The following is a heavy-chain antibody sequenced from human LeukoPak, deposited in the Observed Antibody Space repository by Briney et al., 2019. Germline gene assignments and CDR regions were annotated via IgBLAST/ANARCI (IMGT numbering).Heavy chain of an antibody. J-gene: IGHJ5*02. D-gene: IGHD2-2*01. CDR1: GGSFSGYY. CDR3: ATPASGWFDP. Sequence: SETLSLTCAVYGGSFSGYYWSWIRQPPGKGLEWIGEINHSGSTNYNPSLKSRVTISVDTSKNQFSLRLSSVTAADTAVYYCATPASGWFDPWGQGTLVTVSS. V-gene: IGHV4-34*01. CDR2: INHSGST.